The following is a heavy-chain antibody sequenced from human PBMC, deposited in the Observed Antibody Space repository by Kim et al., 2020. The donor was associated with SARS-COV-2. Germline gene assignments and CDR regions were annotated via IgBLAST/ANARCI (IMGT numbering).Heavy chain of an antibody. CDR3: ARDGGWGFGYGMDV. V-gene: IGHV3-33*01. D-gene: IGHD3-16*01. Sequence: GGSLRLSCAASGFTFSSYGMHWVRQAPGKGLEWVAVIWYDGSNKYYADSVKGRFTISRDNSKNTLYLQMNSLRAEDTAVYYCARDGGWGFGYGMDVWGQGTTVTVSS. CDR1: GFTFSSYG. J-gene: IGHJ6*02. CDR2: IWYDGSNK.